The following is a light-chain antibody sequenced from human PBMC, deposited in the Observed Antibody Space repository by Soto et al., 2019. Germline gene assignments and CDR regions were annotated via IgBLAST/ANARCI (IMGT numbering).Light chain of an antibody. CDR3: QQYDKWPSIT. V-gene: IGKV3-15*01. J-gene: IGKJ5*01. Sequence: EVVMTQSPAILSVSPGERATLSCRASQRVSSNLAWYQQKPGQAPRLLIYGASTRATGTPARFSGSGSGTEFTLSITSLQSEDFALYYCQQYDKWPSITFGQGTRLEIK. CDR2: GAS. CDR1: QRVSSN.